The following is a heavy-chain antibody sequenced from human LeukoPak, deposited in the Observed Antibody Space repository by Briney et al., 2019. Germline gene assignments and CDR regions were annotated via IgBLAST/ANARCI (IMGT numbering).Heavy chain of an antibody. Sequence: SETLSLTCTVSGGSISSSSYYWGWIRQPPGKGLEWIGSIYYSGSTYYNPSLKSRVTISVDTSKNQFSLKLSSVTAADTAVYYCARFSPRAMGNYLDFWGQGTLVTVS. CDR1: GGSISSSSYY. D-gene: IGHD7-27*01. CDR2: IYYSGST. V-gene: IGHV4-39*07. J-gene: IGHJ4*02. CDR3: ARFSPRAMGNYLDF.